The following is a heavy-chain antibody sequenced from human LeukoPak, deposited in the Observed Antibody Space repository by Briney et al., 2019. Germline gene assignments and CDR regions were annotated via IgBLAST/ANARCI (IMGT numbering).Heavy chain of an antibody. CDR2: ISESGGNT. Sequence: GGSLRLSCTASGLSFSNYVMSWVRQAPGKGLEWVSTISESGGNTYYADSVKGRFTISRDNSKNTLYVQMNSLRAEDTAVYYCASGSYYYFDYWGQGTLVTVSS. CDR1: GLSFSNYV. V-gene: IGHV3-23*01. D-gene: IGHD1-26*01. CDR3: ASGSYYYFDY. J-gene: IGHJ4*02.